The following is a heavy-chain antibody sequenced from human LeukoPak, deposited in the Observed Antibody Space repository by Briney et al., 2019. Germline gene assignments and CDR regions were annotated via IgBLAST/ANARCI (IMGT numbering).Heavy chain of an antibody. Sequence: SETLSLTCAVYGGSFSGYYWSWIRQPPGKGLEWIGEINHSGSTNYNPSLKSRVTISVDTSKSQFSLKLSSVTAADTAVYYCARGLRYYYDSSGYYTDWGQGTLVTVSS. V-gene: IGHV4-34*01. CDR2: INHSGST. J-gene: IGHJ4*02. CDR1: GGSFSGYY. D-gene: IGHD3-22*01. CDR3: ARGLRYYYDSSGYYTD.